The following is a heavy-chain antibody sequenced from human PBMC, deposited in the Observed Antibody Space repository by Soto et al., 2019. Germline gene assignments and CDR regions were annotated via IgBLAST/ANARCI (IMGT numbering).Heavy chain of an antibody. V-gene: IGHV1-69*01. D-gene: IGHD5-12*01. CDR3: VRVVAIPGYPDN. CDR2: IVPIVDTS. Sequence: GASVTVSCKASGGSISSYAISWVRQEPGQGLEWMGGIVPIVDTSTYAQKFQGRVTITADESTSTVYMELSSLRSDDTAVYYCVRVVAIPGYPDNWGQGTLVTVSS. J-gene: IGHJ4*02. CDR1: GGSISSYA.